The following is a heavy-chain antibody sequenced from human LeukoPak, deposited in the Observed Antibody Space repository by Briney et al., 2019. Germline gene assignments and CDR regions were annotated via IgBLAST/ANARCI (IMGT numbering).Heavy chain of an antibody. Sequence: ASVKVSCKASGYTFTGYYMHWVRPAPGQGLAWMGWINPNSGGTNYAQKFQGRVTMTRDTSISTAYMELSRLRSDDTAVYYCARDNDGGWGDDYVGLNAFDIWGQGTMVTVSS. CDR1: GYTFTGYY. J-gene: IGHJ3*02. V-gene: IGHV1-2*02. CDR3: ARDNDGGWGDDYVGLNAFDI. D-gene: IGHD4-17*01. CDR2: INPNSGGT.